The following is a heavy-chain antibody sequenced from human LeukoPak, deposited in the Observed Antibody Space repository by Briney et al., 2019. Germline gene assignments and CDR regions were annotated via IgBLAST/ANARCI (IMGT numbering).Heavy chain of an antibody. CDR1: GDSISSDY. CDR3: AGRGQRYFRD. J-gene: IGHJ1*01. Sequence: PSETLSLTCTVSGDSISSDYWSWIRQPPGKGLEWIGYIYRFGNTDYNPSLMRRVTISRDTSKKQLSLNLTPVTAADTGVYYCAGRGQRYFRDWGQGTLVTVSS. V-gene: IGHV4-4*08. CDR2: IYRFGNT.